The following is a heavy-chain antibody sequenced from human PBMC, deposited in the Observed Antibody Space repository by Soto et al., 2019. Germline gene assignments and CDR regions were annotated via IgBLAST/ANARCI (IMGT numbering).Heavy chain of an antibody. CDR2: IKQDGSEK. Sequence: PGGSLRLSCAASGFTFSSYWMSWVRQAPGKGLGWVANIKQDGSEKYYVDSVKGRFTISRDNAKNSLYLQMNSLRAEDTAVYYCARDEGSGWFLYYYYGMDVWGQGTTVTVSS. J-gene: IGHJ6*02. D-gene: IGHD6-19*01. V-gene: IGHV3-7*03. CDR1: GFTFSSYW. CDR3: ARDEGSGWFLYYYYGMDV.